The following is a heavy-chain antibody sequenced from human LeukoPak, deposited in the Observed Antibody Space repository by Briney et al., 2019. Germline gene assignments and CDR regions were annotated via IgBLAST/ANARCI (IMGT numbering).Heavy chain of an antibody. CDR2: ISYDGSNK. V-gene: IGHV3-30*03. D-gene: IGHD2-2*01. CDR1: GFTFSSYG. J-gene: IGHJ4*02. Sequence: PGGSLRLSCAASGFTFSSYGMHWVRQAPGKGLEWVAVISYDGSNKYYADSVKGRFTISRDNSKNTPYLQMNSLRAEDTAVYYCAREFDDRGYCSSTSCYETGYWGQGTLVTVSS. CDR3: AREFDDRGYCSSTSCYETGY.